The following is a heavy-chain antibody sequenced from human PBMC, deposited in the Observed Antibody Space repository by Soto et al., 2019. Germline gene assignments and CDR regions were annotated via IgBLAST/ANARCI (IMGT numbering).Heavy chain of an antibody. J-gene: IGHJ4*02. V-gene: IGHV4-34*01. CDR1: GGSLSGYY. CDR3: VRNFDY. CDR2: INHGGST. Sequence: SETLSLTCTVYGGSLSGYYWSWIRQPPGKGLEWIGDINHGGSTNYNPSLKSRVTISVDTSKNQFSLKLNSVTAADTAVYYCVRNFDYWGQGTLVTVSS.